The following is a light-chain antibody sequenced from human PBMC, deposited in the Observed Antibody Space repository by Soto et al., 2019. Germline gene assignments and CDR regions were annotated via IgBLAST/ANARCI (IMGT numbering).Light chain of an antibody. Sequence: QSALTQPASVSGSPGQSITISCTGTSSDVGGYNYVSWYQQHPGKAPKLMIYEVSNRPSGVSNRFSGSKSGNTASLTISGRQDEDEDADYCSSYTISSTTYVFGPGTKVTVL. CDR1: SSDVGGYNY. CDR3: SSYTISSTTYV. J-gene: IGLJ1*01. V-gene: IGLV2-14*01. CDR2: EVS.